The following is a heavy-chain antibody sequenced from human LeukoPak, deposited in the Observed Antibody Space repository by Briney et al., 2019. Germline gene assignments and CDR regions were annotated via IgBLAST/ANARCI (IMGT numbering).Heavy chain of an antibody. D-gene: IGHD5-18*01. CDR1: GFTVSNNY. V-gene: IGHV3-53*01. Sequence: GGSLRLSCAASGFTVSNNYMSWVRQAPGKGLEWVSVIYSDGSTYYADSVKGRFTISRDNSKNTLYLQINSLRAEDTAVYYCARGYSYGPMDYWGQGTLVTVSS. CDR3: ARGYSYGPMDY. J-gene: IGHJ4*02. CDR2: IYSDGST.